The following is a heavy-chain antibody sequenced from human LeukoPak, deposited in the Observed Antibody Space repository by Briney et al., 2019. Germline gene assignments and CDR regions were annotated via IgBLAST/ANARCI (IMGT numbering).Heavy chain of an antibody. CDR1: GDSVSSNSAA. J-gene: IGHJ4*02. D-gene: IGHD2-15*01. V-gene: IGHV6-1*01. CDR2: TYYRSKWYN. Sequence: SQTLSLTCAISGDSVSSNSAAWNWIRQSPSRGLEWLGRTYYRSKWYNDYAVSVKSRITINPDTSKNQFSLQLNSVTAADTAVYYCARGYCSSGNCPSFDYWGQGTLVTVSS. CDR3: ARGYCSSGNCPSFDY.